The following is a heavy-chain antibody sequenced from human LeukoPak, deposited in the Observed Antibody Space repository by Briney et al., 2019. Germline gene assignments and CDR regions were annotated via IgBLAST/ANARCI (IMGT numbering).Heavy chain of an antibody. CDR3: ARWTGGALDY. CDR1: GFPVSRQY. CDR2: IYSGGST. Sequence: GGSLRLSCAASGFPVSRQYMRWLRRSTGGGLEWVSVIYSGGSTYYADSVKGRFTISRDNSKNTLYLQMNSLRAEDTAVYYCARWTGGALDYWGQGTLVTVSS. D-gene: IGHD3/OR15-3a*01. V-gene: IGHV3-53*01. J-gene: IGHJ4*02.